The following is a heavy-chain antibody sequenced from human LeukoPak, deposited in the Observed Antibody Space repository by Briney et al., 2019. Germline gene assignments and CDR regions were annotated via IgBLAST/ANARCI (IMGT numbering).Heavy chain of an antibody. J-gene: IGHJ4*02. CDR2: ISSSSSYI. CDR3: ARDLGYCSSTSCYSGVCDY. V-gene: IGHV3-21*01. D-gene: IGHD2-2*01. CDR1: GFTFSSYS. Sequence: AGGSLRLSCAASGFTFSSYSMNWVRQAPGKGLEWVSSISSSSSYIYYADSVKGRFTISRDNAKNSLYLQMNSLRAEDTAVYYCARDLGYCSSTSCYSGVCDYWGQGTLVTVSS.